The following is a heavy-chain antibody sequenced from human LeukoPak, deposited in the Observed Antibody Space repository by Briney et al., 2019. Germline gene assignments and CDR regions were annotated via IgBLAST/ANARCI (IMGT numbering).Heavy chain of an antibody. J-gene: IGHJ4*02. V-gene: IGHV4-34*01. CDR1: GGSFSGYY. Sequence: SETLSLTCAVYGGSFSGYYWSWIRQPPGKGLEWIGEINHSESTNYNPSLKSRVTISVDTSKNQFSLKLSSVTAADTAVYYCAREPHYYDSSGWNWGQGTLVTVSS. CDR2: INHSEST. CDR3: AREPHYYDSSGWN. D-gene: IGHD3-22*01.